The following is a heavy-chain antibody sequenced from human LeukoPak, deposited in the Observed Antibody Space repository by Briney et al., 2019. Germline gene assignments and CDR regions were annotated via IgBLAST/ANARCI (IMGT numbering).Heavy chain of an antibody. V-gene: IGHV3-21*01. J-gene: IGHJ4*02. CDR3: ARDLVGYSSRNSDY. CDR1: GFTFSSYS. CDR2: ISSSSSYI. Sequence: GGSLRLSCAASGFTFSSYSMNWVRQAPGKGLEWVSSISSSSSYIYYADSVKGRFTISRDNAKNSLYLQMSSLRAEDTAVYYCARDLVGYSSRNSDYWGQGTLVTVSS. D-gene: IGHD6-13*01.